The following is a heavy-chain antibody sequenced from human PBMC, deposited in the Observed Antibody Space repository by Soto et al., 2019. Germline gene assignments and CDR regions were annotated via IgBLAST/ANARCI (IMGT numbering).Heavy chain of an antibody. CDR2: ISGSGGST. J-gene: IGHJ4*02. CDR1: GFTFSSYA. V-gene: IGHV3-23*01. D-gene: IGHD6-19*01. CDR3: ANRQGPSGGWSLTPPYFAH. Sequence: GGSLRLSCAASGFTFSSYAMSWVRQAPGKGLEWVSAISGSGGSTYYADSVKGRFTISRDNSKNTLYLQMNSLRAEDTAVYYCANRQGPSGGWSLTPPYFAHWGQRPLVTV.